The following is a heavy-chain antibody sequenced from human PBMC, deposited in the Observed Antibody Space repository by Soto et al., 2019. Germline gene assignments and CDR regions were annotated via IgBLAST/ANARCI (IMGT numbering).Heavy chain of an antibody. J-gene: IGHJ3*02. CDR2: IYYSGST. V-gene: IGHV4-39*01. Sequence: QLQLQESGPGLVKPSETLSLTCTVSGGSISSSSYYWGWIRQPPGKGLEWIGSIYYSGSTYYNPSLKSRVTISVDTSKNQFSLKLSSVTAADTAVYYCATPTTYNWNYAESLDAFDIWGQGTMVTVSS. CDR3: ATPTTYNWNYAESLDAFDI. D-gene: IGHD1-7*01. CDR1: GGSISSSSYY.